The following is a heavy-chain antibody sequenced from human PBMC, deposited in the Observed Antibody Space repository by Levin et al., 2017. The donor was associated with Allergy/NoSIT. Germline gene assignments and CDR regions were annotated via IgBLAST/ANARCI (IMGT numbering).Heavy chain of an antibody. CDR1: GGSISGYY. D-gene: IGHD7-27*01. V-gene: IGHV4-59*01. J-gene: IGHJ6*02. CDR3: ARDRTITTTGETYFYGMDV. Sequence: SCTVSGGSISGYYWSWIRQPPGKGLEWIGYIYYSGSTKYNPSLKSRVTISVDTSKNQFSLKLNSVTAADTAVYYCARDRTITTTGETYFYGMDVWGQGTTVTVSS. CDR2: IYYSGST.